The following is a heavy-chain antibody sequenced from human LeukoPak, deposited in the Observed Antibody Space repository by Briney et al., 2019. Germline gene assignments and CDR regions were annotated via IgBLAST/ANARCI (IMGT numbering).Heavy chain of an antibody. CDR1: GFTFSSYW. Sequence: GGSLRLSCAASGFTFSSYWMHWVRQVPGKGLVWVSRINSDGSSTNYADSVEGRFIISRDNAKNTLYLQMNSLRAEDTAVYYCASSMLRGIGNYWGQGTLVTVSS. J-gene: IGHJ4*02. CDR2: INSDGSST. CDR3: ASSMLRGIGNY. V-gene: IGHV3-74*01. D-gene: IGHD3-10*01.